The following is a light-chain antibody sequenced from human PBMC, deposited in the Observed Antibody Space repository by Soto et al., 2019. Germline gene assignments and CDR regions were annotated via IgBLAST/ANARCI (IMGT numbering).Light chain of an antibody. J-gene: IGKJ4*01. Sequence: DIQMTQSPSSLSASVGDRVTITCRASQSINSNLNWYQPKPGKAPKVLIYDASSLQSGVPSRFSGSGSGTDFTLTISSLQPEDFATYLCQQSYSSPLTFGGGTKVEIK. V-gene: IGKV1-39*01. CDR1: QSINSN. CDR3: QQSYSSPLT. CDR2: DAS.